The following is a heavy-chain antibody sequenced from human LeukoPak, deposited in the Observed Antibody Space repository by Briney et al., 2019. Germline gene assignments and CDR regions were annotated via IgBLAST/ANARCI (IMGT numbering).Heavy chain of an antibody. CDR3: AKRIGSCNSISCLYFDH. Sequence: PGGSLRLSCAASGFAFSNYAMSWVRQAPGKGLEWVSTVSGSGGSTYYADSVKVRFTISRDNSKNTLYLKMNSLRAEDTAVYYCAKRIGSCNSISCLYFDHWGQGALVTVSS. CDR2: VSGSGGST. CDR1: GFAFSNYA. D-gene: IGHD2-2*01. V-gene: IGHV3-23*01. J-gene: IGHJ4*02.